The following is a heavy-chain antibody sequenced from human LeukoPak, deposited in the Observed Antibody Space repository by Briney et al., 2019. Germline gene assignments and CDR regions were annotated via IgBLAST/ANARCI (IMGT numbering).Heavy chain of an antibody. J-gene: IGHJ4*02. V-gene: IGHV4-59*01. D-gene: IGHD5-24*01. CDR3: AREIEMATIDY. CDR2: IYYSGST. Sequence: SETLSLTCTVSGGSISSYYWSWLRQPPGKGLEWIGYIYYSGSTNYNPSLKSRVTISVETSKNQFSLKLSSVTAADTAVYYCAREIEMATIDYWGQGTLVTVSS. CDR1: GGSISSYY.